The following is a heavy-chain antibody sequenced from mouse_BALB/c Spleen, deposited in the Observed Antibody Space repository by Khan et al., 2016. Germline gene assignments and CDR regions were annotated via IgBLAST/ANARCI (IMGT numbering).Heavy chain of an antibody. J-gene: IGHJ2*01. D-gene: IGHD2-2*01. Sequence: QIQLVQSGPELKKPGETVKISCKASGYTFTDYSMHWVKQAPGKGLKWMGWINTETGEPTYADDFKGRFAFSLETSASNAYLQINNLKNEDTATYFWARWRYGYYYVDYCGQGTTLTVSS. CDR1: GYTFTDYS. CDR2: INTETGEP. CDR3: ARWRYGYYYVDY. V-gene: IGHV9-2-1*01.